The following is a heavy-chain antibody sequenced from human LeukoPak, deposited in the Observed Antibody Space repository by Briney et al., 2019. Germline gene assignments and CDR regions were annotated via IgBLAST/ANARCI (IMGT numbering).Heavy chain of an antibody. J-gene: IGHJ3*02. D-gene: IGHD2-21*01. CDR3: TRILVGGNRAFDI. V-gene: IGHV3-30*04. Sequence: PGRSLRLSCGASGFTFSSYAMHWVRQAPGTGLEWLAVISDDGGYKYYADSVKGRFTISRDNAKNTLYLQMNSLRAEDTAMYYCTRILVGGNRAFDIWGQGTMATVSS. CDR1: GFTFSSYA. CDR2: ISDDGGYK.